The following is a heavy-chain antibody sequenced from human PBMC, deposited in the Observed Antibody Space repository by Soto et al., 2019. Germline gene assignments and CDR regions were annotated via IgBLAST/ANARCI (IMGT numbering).Heavy chain of an antibody. CDR3: AKGNGKWVTPYYYYYGMDV. D-gene: IGHD1-1*01. CDR1: GFTFSSYA. J-gene: IGHJ6*02. CDR2: ISGSGGST. V-gene: IGHV3-23*01. Sequence: EGSLRLSCAASGFTFSSYAMSWVRQAPGKGLEWVSAISGSGGSTYYADSVKGRFTISRDNSKNTLYLQMNSLRAEDTAVYYCAKGNGKWVTPYYYYYGMDVWGQGTTVTVSS.